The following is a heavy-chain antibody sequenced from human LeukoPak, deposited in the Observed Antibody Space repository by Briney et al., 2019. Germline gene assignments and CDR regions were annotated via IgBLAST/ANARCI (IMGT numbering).Heavy chain of an antibody. CDR3: ARQVVVPAAISY. CDR2: IYHSGST. CDR1: GYSLSSGYY. V-gene: IGHV4-38-2*01. J-gene: IGHJ4*02. D-gene: IGHD2-2*01. Sequence: SETLSLTCAVSGYSLSSGYYWGWIRQPPGKGLEWIGSIYHSGSTYYNPSLKSRVTISVDTSKNQFSLKLSSVTAAATAVYYCARQVVVPAAISYWGQGTLVTVSS.